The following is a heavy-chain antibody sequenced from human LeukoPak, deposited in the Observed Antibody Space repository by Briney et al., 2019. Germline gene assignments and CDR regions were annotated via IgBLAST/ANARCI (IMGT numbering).Heavy chain of an antibody. D-gene: IGHD2-15*01. CDR1: GGSFSGYY. CDR3: ARDLSGGSCFDI. J-gene: IGHJ3*02. Sequence: SETLSLTCAVYGGSFSGYYWSWIRQPPGKGLEWIGYIYYSGSTNYNPSLKGRVTISVDTSKNQFSLKLSSVTAADTAVYYCARDLSGGSCFDIWGQGTMVTVSS. CDR2: IYYSGST. V-gene: IGHV4-59*01.